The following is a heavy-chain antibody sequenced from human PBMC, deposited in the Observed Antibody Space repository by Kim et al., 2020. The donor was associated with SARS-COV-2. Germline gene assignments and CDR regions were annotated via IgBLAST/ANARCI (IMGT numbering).Heavy chain of an antibody. CDR2: LYDTGSA. D-gene: IGHD3-10*01. CDR3: ARTDGSGRFSSAMDV. CDR1: DASISNYY. J-gene: IGHJ6*02. V-gene: IGHV4-59*01. Sequence: SETLSLTCTISDASISNYYLSWIRQPPGKGLEWLGYLYDTGSADYSPSFKSRVTISVDKSKNQFSLKVTSVTAADTAVYYCARTDGSGRFSSAMDVWGQGTSVTVSS.